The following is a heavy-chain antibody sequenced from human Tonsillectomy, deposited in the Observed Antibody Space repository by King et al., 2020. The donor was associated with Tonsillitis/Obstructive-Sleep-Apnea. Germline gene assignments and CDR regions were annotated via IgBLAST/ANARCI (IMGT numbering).Heavy chain of an antibody. J-gene: IGHJ4*02. CDR2: ISYDGNNK. V-gene: IGHV3-30*04. D-gene: IGHD2-2*01. CDR1: GFTFSSYA. Sequence: VQLVESGGGVVQPGRSLRLSCAASGFTFSSYAMHWVRQAPGKGLEWVAVISYDGNNKYYADSVKGRFTISRDNSKNTLYLQMNSLRAEDTALYYCARAGAIVVVPAAVYFDYWGQGTLVTVSS. CDR3: ARAGAIVVVPAAVYFDY.